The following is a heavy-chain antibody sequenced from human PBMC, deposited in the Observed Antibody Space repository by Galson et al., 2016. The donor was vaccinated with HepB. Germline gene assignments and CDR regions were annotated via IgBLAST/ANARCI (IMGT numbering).Heavy chain of an antibody. V-gene: IGHV4-39*01. Sequence: ETLSLTCTVSGGSMITTSYYWVWIRRPAGKGLEWIGSVSYTGSTYYNPSLESRVSISVDTSKKQFSLRLTSLTAADTAQYYCARGYGSGTYQPLYFGLDVWGQGTTVTVSS. CDR3: ARGYGSGTYQPLYFGLDV. J-gene: IGHJ6*02. D-gene: IGHD3-10*01. CDR1: GGSMITTSYY. CDR2: VSYTGST.